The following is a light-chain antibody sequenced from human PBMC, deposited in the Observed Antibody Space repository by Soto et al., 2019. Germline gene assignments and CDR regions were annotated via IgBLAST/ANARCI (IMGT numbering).Light chain of an antibody. Sequence: EIVLTQSPGTLSLSPGERATLSCRASQSVGNNLVWYQPKPGPAPRLLVYGGSNSAAGIPARFSGSGSGTEFTLTISGLQSDDFAVYYCQQFNNWPPWTVGQGNKVESK. CDR3: QQFNNWPPWT. CDR2: GGS. V-gene: IGKV3-15*01. CDR1: QSVGNN. J-gene: IGKJ1*01.